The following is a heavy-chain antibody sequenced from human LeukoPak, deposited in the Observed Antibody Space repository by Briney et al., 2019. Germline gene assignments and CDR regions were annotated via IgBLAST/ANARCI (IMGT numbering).Heavy chain of an antibody. CDR1: GFTFSAYW. V-gene: IGHV3-7*01. D-gene: IGHD6-13*01. J-gene: IGHJ4*02. Sequence: PGGSLRLSCAASGFTFSAYWMSWVRQAPGRGLEWVANIKQHGSEKYYVDSVKGRFTISRDDAKNSLYLQMNSLRAEDTAVYYCARYASTWDLDSWGQGTLVTVSS. CDR3: ARYASTWDLDS. CDR2: IKQHGSEK.